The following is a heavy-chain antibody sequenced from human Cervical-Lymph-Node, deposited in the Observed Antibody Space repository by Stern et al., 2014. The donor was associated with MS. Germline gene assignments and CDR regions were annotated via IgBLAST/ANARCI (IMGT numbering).Heavy chain of an antibody. Sequence: VQLVQSGGVLIQPGGSLRLSCAASGVTVSTNYMSWVRQAPGKGLEWISVIFSGGSTYYADSVKGRFTISRDNSRNTMFLQMNSLRRDDTAVYYCARGQQRLSWGQGTLVTVSS. CDR3: ARGQQRLS. V-gene: IGHV3-53*01. D-gene: IGHD6-13*01. CDR1: GVTVSTNY. CDR2: IFSGGST. J-gene: IGHJ1*01.